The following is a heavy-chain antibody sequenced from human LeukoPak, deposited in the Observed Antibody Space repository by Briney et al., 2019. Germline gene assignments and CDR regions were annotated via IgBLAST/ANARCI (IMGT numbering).Heavy chain of an antibody. CDR1: GGTFSSYA. D-gene: IGHD3-22*01. V-gene: IGHV1-69*06. CDR2: IIPIFGTA. CDR3: ARVADYYDSRRFDY. Sequence: SVKVSCKASGGTFSSYAISWVRQAPGQGLEWMGGIIPIFGTANYAQKFQGRVTITADKSTSTAYMELSSLRSEDTAVYYCARVADYYDSRRFDYWGQGTLVTVSS. J-gene: IGHJ4*02.